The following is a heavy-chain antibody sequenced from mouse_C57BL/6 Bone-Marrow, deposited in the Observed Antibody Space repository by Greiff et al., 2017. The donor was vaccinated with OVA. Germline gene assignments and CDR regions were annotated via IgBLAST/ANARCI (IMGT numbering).Heavy chain of an antibody. CDR1: GYTFTSYW. V-gene: IGHV1-55*01. CDR2: IYPGSGST. J-gene: IGHJ4*01. CDR3: ARLRRRAWYAMDY. D-gene: IGHD2-12*01. Sequence: QVQLKQPGAELVKPGASVKMSCKASGYTFTSYWITWVKQRPGQGLEWIGDIYPGSGSTNYNEKFKSKATLTVDPSSSTAYMQLSSLTSEDSAVYYCARLRRRAWYAMDYWGQGTSVTVSS.